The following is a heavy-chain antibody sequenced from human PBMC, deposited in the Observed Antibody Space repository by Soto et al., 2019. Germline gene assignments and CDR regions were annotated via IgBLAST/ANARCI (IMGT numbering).Heavy chain of an antibody. CDR3: ARDPGIEGMDV. V-gene: IGHV1-69*02. CDR1: GGTFSTHT. Sequence: QVQLVQSGAEVRKPGSSVKVSCKASGGTFSTHTISWGRQAPGQGLDWMGRIIPFLAISTYAQNFQARVAITADESPSPANMAVSSLRPEDTAVYYCARDPGIEGMDVWGQGTTVTVSS. J-gene: IGHJ6*02. CDR2: IIPFLAIS.